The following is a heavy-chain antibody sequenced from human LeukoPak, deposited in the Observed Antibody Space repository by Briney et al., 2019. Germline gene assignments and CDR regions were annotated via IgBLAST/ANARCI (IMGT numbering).Heavy chain of an antibody. V-gene: IGHV3-30*04. D-gene: IGHD3-16*01. CDR2: ISYDGSNK. Sequence: GRSLRLSCAASGFTFSSYAMHWVRQAPGKGLEWVAVISYDGSNKYYADSVKGRFTISRDNSKNTLYLQMNSLRAEDTAVYYCAKDAYELYYFDYWGQGTLVTVSS. CDR1: GFTFSSYA. J-gene: IGHJ4*02. CDR3: AKDAYELYYFDY.